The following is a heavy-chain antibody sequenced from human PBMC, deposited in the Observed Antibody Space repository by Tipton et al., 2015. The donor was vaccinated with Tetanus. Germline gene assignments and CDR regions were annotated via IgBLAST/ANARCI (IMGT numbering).Heavy chain of an antibody. V-gene: IGHV3-48*02. Sequence: SLRLSCAASGFTFSSYNMNWVRQAPGKGLEWLSYISGTGSTIDYADSVKGRFTISRDNAKNSLYLQMNGLRDDDTAIYYCARDRRSYIASAGYGMDVWGQGTPVTASS. D-gene: IGHD6-13*01. CDR2: ISGTGSTI. J-gene: IGHJ6*02. CDR1: GFTFSSYN. CDR3: ARDRRSYIASAGYGMDV.